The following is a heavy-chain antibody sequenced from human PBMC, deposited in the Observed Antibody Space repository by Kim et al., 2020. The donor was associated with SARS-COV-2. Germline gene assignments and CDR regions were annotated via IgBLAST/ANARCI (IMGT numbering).Heavy chain of an antibody. D-gene: IGHD3-10*02. J-gene: IGHJ5*02. Sequence: SETLSLTCAVSGGSISSSNWWSWVRQPPGKGLEWIGEIYHSGSTNYNPSLKSRVTISVDKSKNQFSLKLSSVTAADTAVYYCARVVVLFGELSSNWFDPWGQGTLVTVSS. CDR2: IYHSGST. V-gene: IGHV4-4*02. CDR3: ARVVVLFGELSSNWFDP. CDR1: GGSISSSNW.